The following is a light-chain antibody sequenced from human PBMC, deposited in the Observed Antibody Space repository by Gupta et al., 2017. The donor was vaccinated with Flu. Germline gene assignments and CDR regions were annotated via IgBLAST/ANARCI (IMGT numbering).Light chain of an antibody. J-gene: IGKJ4*01. Sequence: GDRVTITCRASQGINNNLAWYQKKSEKAPKLLIYAASTLQSGVPSRFSGRGSGSEFTLTISTLQPEDFATYFCQQLNTFPLTFGGGTIVEIQ. CDR1: QGINNN. CDR3: QQLNTFPLT. V-gene: IGKV1-9*01. CDR2: AAS.